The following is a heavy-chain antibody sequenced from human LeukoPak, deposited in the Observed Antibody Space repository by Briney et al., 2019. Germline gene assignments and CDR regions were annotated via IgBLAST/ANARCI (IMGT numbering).Heavy chain of an antibody. V-gene: IGHV3-30*18. J-gene: IGHJ4*02. CDR3: AKPGVYDIHQLSFDY. Sequence: HPGRSLRLSCAASGFTFSSYGMHWVRQAPGKGLEWVAVISYDGSNKYYADSVKGRFTISRDNSKNTLYLQMNSLRAEDTAVYYCAKPGVYDIHQLSFDYWGQGTLVTVSS. CDR2: ISYDGSNK. CDR1: GFTFSSYG. D-gene: IGHD3-9*01.